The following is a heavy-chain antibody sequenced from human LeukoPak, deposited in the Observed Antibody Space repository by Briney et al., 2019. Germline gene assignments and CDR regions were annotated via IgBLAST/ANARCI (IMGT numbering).Heavy chain of an antibody. D-gene: IGHD3-10*01. CDR1: GFTFSSYS. Sequence: GGSLRLSCAASGFTFSSYSMNWVRQAPGKGLEWVSSISSSSSYIYYADSVKGRFTISRDNAKNSLYLQMNSLRAEDTAVYYCARHDYGSGSYKGFDPWGQGTLVTVSS. CDR2: ISSSSSYI. J-gene: IGHJ5*02. CDR3: ARHDYGSGSYKGFDP. V-gene: IGHV3-21*01.